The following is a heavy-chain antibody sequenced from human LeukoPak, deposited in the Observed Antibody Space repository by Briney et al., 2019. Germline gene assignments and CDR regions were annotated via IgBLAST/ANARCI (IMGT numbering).Heavy chain of an antibody. D-gene: IGHD2-2*01. CDR1: GGSINSSSYY. V-gene: IGHV4-39*01. CDR3: ARHKDYQLGAFDY. Sequence: SETLSLTCTVSGGSINSSSYYWGWIRQPPGKGLEWIGSIYYSGSTYYNPSLKSRVTISVDTSKNQFSLKLSSVTAADTAVYYCARHKDYQLGAFDYWGQGTLVTVSS. CDR2: IYYSGST. J-gene: IGHJ4*02.